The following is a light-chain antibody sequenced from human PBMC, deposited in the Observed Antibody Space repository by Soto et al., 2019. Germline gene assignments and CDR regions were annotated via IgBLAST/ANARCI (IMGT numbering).Light chain of an antibody. CDR3: QQYDNYPIT. V-gene: IGKV3-20*01. J-gene: IGKJ5*01. Sequence: EIVLTQSPGTLSLSPGDRATISCRASQSLSRNYLAWYQQKPGQAPRRLIFAAFIRATGIPYRFSGSGSGTDFTLTISRLEPEDFAVYYCQQYDNYPITFGQGTRLEIK. CDR1: QSLSRNY. CDR2: AAF.